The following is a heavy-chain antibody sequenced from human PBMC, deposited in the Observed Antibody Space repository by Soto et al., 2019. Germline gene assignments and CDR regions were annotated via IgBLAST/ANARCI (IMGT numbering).Heavy chain of an antibody. CDR1: GVTLSTYL. CDR2: ISYDGSNK. CDR3: AKDNCISTSCYRLYNWFDP. J-gene: IGHJ5*02. V-gene: IGHV3-30*18. D-gene: IGHD2-2*01. Sequence: GGAPVLPFGGSGVTLSTYLKPWGRQAPGKGAEWVAVISYDGSNKYYADSVRGRFTISRDNSKNTLYLQMNSLRAEDTAVYYCAKDNCISTSCYRLYNWFDPWGQGTLVTVSS.